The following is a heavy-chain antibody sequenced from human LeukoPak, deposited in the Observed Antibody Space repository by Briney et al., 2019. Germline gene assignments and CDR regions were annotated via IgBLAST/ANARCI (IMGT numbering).Heavy chain of an antibody. Sequence: GGSLRLSCAASGFTFSSYNMNWVRQAPGKGLEWVSSISSSSSYIYYADSVKGRFTTSRDNAKNSLYLQMNSLRAEDTAVYYCARDSDYGAPVGAFDIWGQGTMVTVSS. CDR3: ARDSDYGAPVGAFDI. CDR1: GFTFSSYN. J-gene: IGHJ3*02. D-gene: IGHD4-17*01. V-gene: IGHV3-21*01. CDR2: ISSSSSYI.